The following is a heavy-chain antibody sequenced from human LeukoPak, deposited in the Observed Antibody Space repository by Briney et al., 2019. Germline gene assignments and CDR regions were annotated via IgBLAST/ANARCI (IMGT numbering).Heavy chain of an antibody. J-gene: IGHJ1*01. CDR3: ARVRGDFETD. CDR2: RYYSGST. D-gene: IGHD3-16*01. CDR1: GGSISSYY. V-gene: IGHV4-59*01. Sequence: SETLSLTCSVPGGSISSYYWTWIRQPPGKGLEWIGYRYYSGSTTYNPSLKSRVTISVDTSNSQFSLKLISVTAADTAIYYCARVRGDFETDWGQGTLVTVSS.